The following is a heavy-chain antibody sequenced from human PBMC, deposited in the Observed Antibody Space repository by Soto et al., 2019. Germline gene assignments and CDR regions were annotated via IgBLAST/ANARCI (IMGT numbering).Heavy chain of an antibody. CDR2: ISVSGGST. V-gene: IGHV3-23*01. D-gene: IGHD3-22*01. CDR3: AKGMYYYDSSGYRLFDY. J-gene: IGHJ4*02. Sequence: GGSLRLSCAVSGFTFRNYAMNWVRQAPGKGLEWVSGISVSGGSTYYADSVKGRFTVSRDNSKNTVFLQMNSLRAEDTAVYFCAKGMYYYDSSGYRLFDYWGQGTLVTVSS. CDR1: GFTFRNYA.